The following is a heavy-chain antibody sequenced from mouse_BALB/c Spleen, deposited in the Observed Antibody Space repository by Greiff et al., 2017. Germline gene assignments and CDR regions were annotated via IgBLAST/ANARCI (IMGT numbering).Heavy chain of an antibody. CDR1: GYSFTSYY. V-gene: IGHV1S135*01. CDR2: IDPFNGGT. CDR3: ARHDGLDY. D-gene: IGHD2-3*01. Sequence: VQLQQSGPELMKPGASVKISCKASGYSFTSYYMHWVKQSHGKSLEWIGYIDPFNGGTSYNQKFKGKATLTVDKSSSTAYMHLSSLTSEDSAVYYCARHDGLDYWGQGTTLTVSS. J-gene: IGHJ2*01.